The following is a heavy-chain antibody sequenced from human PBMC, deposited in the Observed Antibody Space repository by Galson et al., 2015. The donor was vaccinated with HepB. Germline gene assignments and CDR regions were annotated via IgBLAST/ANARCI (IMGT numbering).Heavy chain of an antibody. Sequence: SLRLSCAASGFTFGDYAMSWVRQAPGKGLEWVGFIRSKAYGGTTEYAASVKGRFTISRDDSKSIAYLQMNSLKTEDTAVYYCTREGFYVWGSYRPYYYGMDVWGQGTTVTVSS. D-gene: IGHD3-16*02. CDR2: IRSKAYGGTT. V-gene: IGHV3-49*04. CDR3: TREGFYVWGSYRPYYYGMDV. J-gene: IGHJ6*02. CDR1: GFTFGDYA.